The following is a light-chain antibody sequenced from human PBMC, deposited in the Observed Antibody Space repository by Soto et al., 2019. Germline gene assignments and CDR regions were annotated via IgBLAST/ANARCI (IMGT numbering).Light chain of an antibody. J-gene: IGLJ2*01. CDR1: SSDVGTYNL. CDR2: EGN. Sequence: QSVLTQPTSVSGSPGESITISCTGTSSDVGTYNLVTWYQQHPGRVPKLILYEGNKRPSGVSSRFSASKSGNTASLTISGLHAEDEADYFCCSYAPSRTLLFGGVTKVTVL. V-gene: IGLV2-23*01. CDR3: CSYAPSRTLL.